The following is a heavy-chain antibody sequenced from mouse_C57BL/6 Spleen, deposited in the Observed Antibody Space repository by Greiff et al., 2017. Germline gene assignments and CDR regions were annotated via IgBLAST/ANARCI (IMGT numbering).Heavy chain of an antibody. V-gene: IGHV1-36*01. CDR1: GFTFTDYY. Sequence: EVQLVESGPVLVKPGPSVKISCKASGFTFTDYYMHWVKQSHGKSLEWIGLVYPYNGGTSYNQKFKGKATLTVDTSASPAYMELNSLTSEDSAVYYCANGEWGSDFAYWGQGTLVTVSA. D-gene: IGHD1-1*02. CDR2: VYPYNGGT. CDR3: ANGEWGSDFAY. J-gene: IGHJ3*01.